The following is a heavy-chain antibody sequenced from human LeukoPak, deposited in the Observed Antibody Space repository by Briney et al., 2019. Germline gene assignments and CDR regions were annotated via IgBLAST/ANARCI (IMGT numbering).Heavy chain of an antibody. D-gene: IGHD1-26*01. CDR2: ISYSGST. CDR1: GGSISGYY. J-gene: IGHJ4*02. Sequence: SETLSLTCTVSGGSISGYYWSWIRQPPGKGLEWVGYISYSGSTNYKPSLKSRVTISVDTSKNQFSLKLSSVTAADTAVYYCARDLSGSYWDYWGQGTLVTVSS. CDR3: ARDLSGSYWDY. V-gene: IGHV4-59*01.